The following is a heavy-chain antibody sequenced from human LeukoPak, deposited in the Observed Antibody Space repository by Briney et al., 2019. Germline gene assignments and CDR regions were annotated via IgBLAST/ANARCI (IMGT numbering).Heavy chain of an antibody. D-gene: IGHD3-22*01. CDR1: GGTFSSYT. Sequence: ASVKVSCKASGGTFSSYTISWVRQAPGQGLEWMGRIIPILGIANYAQKFQGRVTITADKSTSTAYMELSSLRSEDTAVYYCARGGYYDSSGYYYRDYWGQGTLVTVSS. CDR2: IIPILGIA. J-gene: IGHJ4*02. CDR3: ARGGYYDSSGYYYRDY. V-gene: IGHV1-69*02.